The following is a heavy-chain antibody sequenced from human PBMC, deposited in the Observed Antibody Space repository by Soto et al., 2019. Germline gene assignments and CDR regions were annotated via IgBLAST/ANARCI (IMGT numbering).Heavy chain of an antibody. D-gene: IGHD2-21*02. CDR3: ARGDVVVTANDAFDI. CDR2: INHSGST. J-gene: IGHJ3*02. CDR1: GGSFSGYY. Sequence: SETLSLTCAVYGGSFSGYYWSWIRQPPGKGLEWIGEINHSGSTNYNPSLKSRVPISVDTSKNQFSLKLSSVTAADTAVYYCARGDVVVTANDAFDIWGQGTMVTVSS. V-gene: IGHV4-34*01.